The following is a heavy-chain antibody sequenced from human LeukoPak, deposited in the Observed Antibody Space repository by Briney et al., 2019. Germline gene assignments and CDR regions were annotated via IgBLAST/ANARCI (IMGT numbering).Heavy chain of an antibody. J-gene: IGHJ4*02. D-gene: IGHD6-19*01. CDR2: ISYDGSNR. CDR3: AKDRWLPFDY. CDR1: GFTFSSYD. Sequence: GRSLRLSCAASGFTFSSYDMHWVRQAPGKGVEWVAVISYDGSNRYYADSVKGRFTISRDNSKNTLYLQMNSLRAEDTAVYYCAKDRWLPFDYWGQGTLVTVSS. V-gene: IGHV3-30*18.